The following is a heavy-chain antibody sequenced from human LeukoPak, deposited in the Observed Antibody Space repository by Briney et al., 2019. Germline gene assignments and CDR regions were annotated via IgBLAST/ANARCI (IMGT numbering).Heavy chain of an antibody. CDR3: ARDRGYGGIFDY. V-gene: IGHV4-59*13. CDR1: GGSISSYY. J-gene: IGHJ4*02. D-gene: IGHD4-23*01. CDR2: IYSSGST. Sequence: SETLSLTCTVSGGSISSYYWSWIRQPPGKGLEWIGYIYSSGSTKYSPSLKGRVAISLDTSKNDFSLRLSSVTAADTAVYYCARDRGYGGIFDYWGQGTLVTVYS.